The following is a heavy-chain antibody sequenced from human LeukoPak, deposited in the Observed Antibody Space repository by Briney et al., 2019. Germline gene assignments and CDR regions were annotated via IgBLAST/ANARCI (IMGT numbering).Heavy chain of an antibody. CDR3: ARDSAVVHSSSGWFGP. CDR1: GGSMRSYY. CDR2: ISRSGNT. D-gene: IGHD6-6*01. Sequence: NPSETLSLTCTVSGGSMRSYYWSWIRQPAGQGLEWIGRISRSGNTNYSPSLKSRVTMSVDTSKNQFSLKLSSVTAADTAVYYCARDSAVVHSSSGWFGPWGQGTLVTVSS. J-gene: IGHJ5*02. V-gene: IGHV4-4*07.